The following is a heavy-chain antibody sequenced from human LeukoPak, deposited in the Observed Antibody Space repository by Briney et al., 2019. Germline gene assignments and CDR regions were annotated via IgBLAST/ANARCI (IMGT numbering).Heavy chain of an antibody. D-gene: IGHD4-23*01. CDR1: GFTFSSYW. CDR2: INSDGSST. CDR3: ARDSLGGNSDY. Sequence: GGSLRLSCAASGFTFSSYWMHWVRQAPGKGLVRVSRINSDGSSTSYADSVKGRFTISRDNAKNTLYLQMNSLRAEDTAVYYRARDSLGGNSDYWGQGTLVTVSS. V-gene: IGHV3-74*01. J-gene: IGHJ4*02.